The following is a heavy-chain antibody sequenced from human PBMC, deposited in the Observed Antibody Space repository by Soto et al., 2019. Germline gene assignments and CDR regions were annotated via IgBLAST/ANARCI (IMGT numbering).Heavy chain of an antibody. D-gene: IGHD6-19*01. CDR3: ARGASGWYYDNRFAP. J-gene: IGHJ5*02. CDR2: IYHSGST. Sequence: SETLSLTCAVSGGSISSGGYSWSWIRQPPGKGLEWIGYIYHSGSTYYNPSLKSRVTISVDRSKNQFSLKLSSVTAADTAVYYCARGASGWYYDNRFAPSSQGTLVTVSS. CDR1: GGSISSGGYS. V-gene: IGHV4-30-2*01.